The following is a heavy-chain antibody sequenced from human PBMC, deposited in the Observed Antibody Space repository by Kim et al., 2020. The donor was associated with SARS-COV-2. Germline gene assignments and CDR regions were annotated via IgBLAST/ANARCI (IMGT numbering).Heavy chain of an antibody. CDR1: GGSFSGYY. CDR2: INHSGST. CDR3: ARATAAGTPNWFDP. V-gene: IGHV4-34*01. J-gene: IGHJ5*02. D-gene: IGHD6-13*01. Sequence: SETLSLTCAVYGGSFSGYYWSWIRQPPGKGLEWIGEINHSGSTNYNPSLKSRVTISVDTSKNQFSLKLSSVTAADTAVYYCARATAAGTPNWFDPWGQGT.